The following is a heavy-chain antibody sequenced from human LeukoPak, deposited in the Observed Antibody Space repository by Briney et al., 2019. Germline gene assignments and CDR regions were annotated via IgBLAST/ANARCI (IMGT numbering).Heavy chain of an antibody. Sequence: SETLSLTCTVSGGSISSGYYWSWIRQLPGRGLEWIGYIYYSGNTYSSPSLKSRVSISVDTSKNQFSLRLSSVTAADTAVYYCARSYQAADAFDIWGQGTMVTVSS. J-gene: IGHJ3*02. CDR3: ARSYQAADAFDI. D-gene: IGHD2-2*01. CDR2: IYYSGNT. CDR1: GGSISSGYY. V-gene: IGHV4-31*03.